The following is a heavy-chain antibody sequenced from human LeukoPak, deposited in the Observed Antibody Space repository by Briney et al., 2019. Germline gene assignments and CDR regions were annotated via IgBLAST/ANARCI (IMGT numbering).Heavy chain of an antibody. Sequence: PGGSLRLSCAAYGFTVSSNYMSWVRQAPGKGLEWVSVIYRDGSTYYADSVKGRFTISRDNSKNTLFLQMNSLRAEDTAVYYCARDTYEKNYFDYWGRGTLVTVSS. V-gene: IGHV3-53*01. J-gene: IGHJ4*02. CDR2: IYRDGST. CDR3: ARDTYEKNYFDY. D-gene: IGHD3-22*01. CDR1: GFTVSSNY.